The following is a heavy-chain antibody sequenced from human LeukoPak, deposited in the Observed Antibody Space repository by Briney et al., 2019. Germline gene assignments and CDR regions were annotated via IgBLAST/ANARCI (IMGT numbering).Heavy chain of an antibody. Sequence: GGSLRLSCAASGFTFNNYAMSWFRQGPGKGLEWVSVISGTGGATYYADSVKGRFTISRDNSKNTLFLQMNSLRAEDTAVYYCASPSDFWSPYYHFWGQGTLVAVSS. CDR2: ISGTGGAT. CDR1: GFTFNNYA. V-gene: IGHV3-23*01. J-gene: IGHJ4*02. D-gene: IGHD3-3*01. CDR3: ASPSDFWSPYYHF.